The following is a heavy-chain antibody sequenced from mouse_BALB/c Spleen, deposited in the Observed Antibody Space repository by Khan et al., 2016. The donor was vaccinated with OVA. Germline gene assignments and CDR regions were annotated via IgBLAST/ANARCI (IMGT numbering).Heavy chain of an antibody. J-gene: IGHJ2*01. V-gene: IGHV3-2*02. Sequence: EVQLQESGPGLVKPSQSLYLTCTVTGYSITSGYGWNWIRQFPGNKLEWIGYISYSGSTNYNPSLKSRVSITRDTSKNKFFLQLNCVTTEDTATYYCARTARIKYWGQGTTLTVSS. D-gene: IGHD1-2*01. CDR3: ARTARIKY. CDR1: GYSITSGYG. CDR2: ISYSGST.